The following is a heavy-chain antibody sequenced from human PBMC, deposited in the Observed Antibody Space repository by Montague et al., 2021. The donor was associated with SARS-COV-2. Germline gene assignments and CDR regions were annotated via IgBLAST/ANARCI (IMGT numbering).Heavy chain of an antibody. CDR3: VREGRSSAYAMDY. D-gene: IGHD3-22*01. V-gene: IGHV4-59*01. J-gene: IGHJ4*02. CDR2: IYSGGST. Sequence: ETLSLTCTVSGASMSGSYWGWVRQPPGKGPEWIGNIYSGGSTHYNPSLKSRVTIPVDTSKSLFSRRLTSVTAADTAVYYCVREGRSSAYAMDYWGQGTLVTVSS. CDR1: GASMSGSY.